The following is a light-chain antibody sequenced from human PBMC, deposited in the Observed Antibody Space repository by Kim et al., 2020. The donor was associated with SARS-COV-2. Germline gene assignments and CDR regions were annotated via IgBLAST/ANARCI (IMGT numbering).Light chain of an antibody. CDR3: QQRSNWPPMYT. V-gene: IGKV3-11*01. Sequence: SPWETASLSCRASQSVSSYLAWYQQKPGQAPRLLIYDASNRATGIPARFSGSGAGTDFTRTISSLEPEDFAVYYCQQRSNWPPMYTFGQGTKLEI. CDR2: DAS. CDR1: QSVSSY. J-gene: IGKJ2*01.